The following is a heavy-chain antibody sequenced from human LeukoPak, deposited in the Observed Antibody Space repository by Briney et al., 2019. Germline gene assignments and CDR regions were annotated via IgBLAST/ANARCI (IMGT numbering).Heavy chain of an antibody. J-gene: IGHJ4*02. V-gene: IGHV3-15*01. CDR3: TTGYYYGSGSYYNFDY. D-gene: IGHD3-10*01. CDR1: GFTFSNAW. Sequence: GGSLRLSCAASGFTFSNAWMSWVRQAPGKGLEWVGRIKSKTDGGTTDYAAPVKGRFTISRDDSKNTLYLQVNSLKTEDTAVYYCTTGYYYGSGSYYNFDYWGQGTLVTVSS. CDR2: IKSKTDGGTT.